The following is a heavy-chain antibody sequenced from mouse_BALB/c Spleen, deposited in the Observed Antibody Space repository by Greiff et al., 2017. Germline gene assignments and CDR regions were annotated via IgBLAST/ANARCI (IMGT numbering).Heavy chain of an antibody. D-gene: IGHD6-5*01. CDR2: ISSGGGST. CDR1: GFAFSSYD. V-gene: IGHV5-12-1*01. Sequence: EVMLVESGGGLVKPGGSLKLSCAASGFAFSSYDMSWVRQTPEKRLEWVAYISSGGGSTYYPDTVKGRFTISRDNAKNTLYLQMSSLKSEDTAMYYCASTNLYYYAMDYWGQGTSVTVSS. J-gene: IGHJ4*01. CDR3: ASTNLYYYAMDY.